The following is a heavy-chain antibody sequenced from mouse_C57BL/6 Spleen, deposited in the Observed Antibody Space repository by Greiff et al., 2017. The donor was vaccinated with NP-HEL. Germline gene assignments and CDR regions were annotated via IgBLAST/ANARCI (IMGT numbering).Heavy chain of an antibody. CDR3: AREVRDY. Sequence: VQLKQSGPGLVKPSQSLSLTCSVTGYSITSGYYWNWIRQFPGNKLEWMGYISYDGSNNYNPSLKNRISITRDTSKNQFFLKLNSVTTEDTATYYCAREVRDYWGQGTSVTVSS. V-gene: IGHV3-6*01. CDR1: GYSITSGYY. J-gene: IGHJ4*01. D-gene: IGHD2-13*01. CDR2: ISYDGSN.